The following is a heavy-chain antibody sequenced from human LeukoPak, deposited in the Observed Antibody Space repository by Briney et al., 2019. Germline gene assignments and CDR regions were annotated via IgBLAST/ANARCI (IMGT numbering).Heavy chain of an antibody. Sequence: PGGSLRLSCVASGFTFSDYYMNWIRQAPGKGLEWVSYISSGSTTIYYADSVKGRFTISRDNAKNSLYLQVNSLRVEDTAVYYCARDLRFSGSHRSYYYYMDVWGTGTTVTVSS. CDR2: ISSGSTTI. CDR1: GFTFSDYY. CDR3: ARDLRFSGSHRSYYYYMDV. D-gene: IGHD1-26*01. J-gene: IGHJ6*03. V-gene: IGHV3-11*04.